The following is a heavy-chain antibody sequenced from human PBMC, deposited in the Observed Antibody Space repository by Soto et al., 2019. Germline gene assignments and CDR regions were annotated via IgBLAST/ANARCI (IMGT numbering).Heavy chain of an antibody. CDR1: GFIFSSYG. D-gene: IGHD2-2*01. CDR3: AREHCSSTSCYWFYYGMDV. Sequence: GGSLRLSCAASGFIFSSYGMHWVRQAPGKGLEWVAVIWYDGSDKYYADSVKGRFTISRDNSKNMLYLQMNSLRAEDTAVYYCAREHCSSTSCYWFYYGMDVWGQGTTVTVSS. J-gene: IGHJ6*02. CDR2: IWYDGSDK. V-gene: IGHV3-33*01.